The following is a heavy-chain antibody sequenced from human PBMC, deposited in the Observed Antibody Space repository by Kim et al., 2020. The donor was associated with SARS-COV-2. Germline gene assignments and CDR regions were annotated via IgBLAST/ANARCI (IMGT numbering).Heavy chain of an antibody. D-gene: IGHD4-4*01. CDR2: IKDDGSEK. Sequence: GGSLRLSCAASGFSFSSNWMNWVRQAPGKGLEWVANIKDDGSEKYYVDSVKGRFTISRDNAKNSLYLQINSLTVEDTAVFYCVAGHYSSWGQGTLVTVSS. V-gene: IGHV3-7*01. J-gene: IGHJ5*02. CDR3: VAGHYSS. CDR1: GFSFSSNW.